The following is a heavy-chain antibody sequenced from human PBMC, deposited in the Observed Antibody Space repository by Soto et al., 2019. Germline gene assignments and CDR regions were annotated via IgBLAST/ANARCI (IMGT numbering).Heavy chain of an antibody. CDR2: ISGSGGST. V-gene: IGHV3-23*01. CDR3: AKDLAVADPIFDY. J-gene: IGHJ4*02. D-gene: IGHD6-19*01. Sequence: GGSLSPSFEASGFTFSSYAMGWVRQAPGKGLEWVSAISGSGGSTYYADSVKGRFTISRDNSKNTLYLQMNSLRAEDTAVYYCAKDLAVADPIFDYWGQGTLVTVSS. CDR1: GFTFSSYA.